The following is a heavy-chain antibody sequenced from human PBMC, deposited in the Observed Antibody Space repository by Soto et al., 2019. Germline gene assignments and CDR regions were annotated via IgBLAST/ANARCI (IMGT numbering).Heavy chain of an antibody. V-gene: IGHV1-69*01. J-gene: IGHJ4*02. CDR3: ARGCRFDSSGYPPLDC. Sequence: QVQMVQSGAEVKRPGSSVKVSCKASGGIFNTYAISWVRQAPGQGLEWMGAIIPIFNTATYLQKIQGRVTITAEESSRTAYMELTSLTPDDTAVYYCARGCRFDSSGYPPLDCWGQGTLVTVSS. CDR1: GGIFNTYA. CDR2: IIPIFNTA. D-gene: IGHD3-22*01.